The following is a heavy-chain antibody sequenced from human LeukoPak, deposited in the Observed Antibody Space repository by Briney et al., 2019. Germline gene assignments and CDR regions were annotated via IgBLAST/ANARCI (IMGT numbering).Heavy chain of an antibody. D-gene: IGHD6-6*01. V-gene: IGHV3-53*04. Sequence: GGSLRLSCAASGFTVSSNYMSWVRQAPGKGLEWVSVIYSGGSTYYADSVKGQFTISRHNSKNTLYLQMNSLRAEDTAVYYCASSSSTGAFDIWGQGTMVTVSS. J-gene: IGHJ3*02. CDR3: ASSSSTGAFDI. CDR1: GFTVSSNY. CDR2: IYSGGST.